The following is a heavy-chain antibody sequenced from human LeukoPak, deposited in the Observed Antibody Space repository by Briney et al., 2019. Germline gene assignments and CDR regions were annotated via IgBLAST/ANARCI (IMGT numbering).Heavy chain of an antibody. J-gene: IGHJ6*02. Sequence: PGGSLRLSCAASGFTFSSYAMSWVRQAPGKGLEWVSAISGSGGSTYYADSVKGRFTISRDNSKNTLYLQMNSLRAEDTAVYYCAKDYDFWSGYYYYGMDVWGQGTTVTVSS. CDR2: ISGSGGST. V-gene: IGHV3-23*01. CDR1: GFTFSSYA. CDR3: AKDYDFWSGYYYYGMDV. D-gene: IGHD3-3*01.